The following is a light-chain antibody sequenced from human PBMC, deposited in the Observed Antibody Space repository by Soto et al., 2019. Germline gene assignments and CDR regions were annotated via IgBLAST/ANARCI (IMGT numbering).Light chain of an antibody. J-gene: IGLJ1*01. CDR3: RSYTSTSSLFV. CDR1: SSDVGGYNY. Sequence: QSALTQPASVSGSPGQSITISCTGTSSDVGGYNYVSWYHQHPGKAPRLLIYEVTNRPSGVSNRFSGSKSGNTASLTISGLQAEDEADYFCRSYTSTSSLFVFGTGTKLTVL. V-gene: IGLV2-14*01. CDR2: EVT.